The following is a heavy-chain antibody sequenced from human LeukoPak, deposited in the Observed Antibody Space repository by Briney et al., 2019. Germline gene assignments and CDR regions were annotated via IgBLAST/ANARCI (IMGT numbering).Heavy chain of an antibody. D-gene: IGHD6-13*01. CDR2: IYSDGTT. J-gene: IGHJ4*02. CDR1: AFTASSNY. Sequence: PGGSLRLSCAASAFTASSNYMSWDRQAPGKGPEWVSVIYSDGTTYYADSVKGRFTISRDTSKNTLYLQMNSLRTEYTAVYHCARDLAAGGTYPHYWGQGTLVSVSS. V-gene: IGHV3-53*01. CDR3: ARDLAAGGTYPHY.